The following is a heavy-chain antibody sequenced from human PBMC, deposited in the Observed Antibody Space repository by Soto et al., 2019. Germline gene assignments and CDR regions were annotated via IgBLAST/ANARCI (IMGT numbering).Heavy chain of an antibody. D-gene: IGHD5-12*01. CDR2: IYYSEST. CDR1: GGSISSYY. V-gene: IGHV4-59*01. Sequence: PSETLSLTCTVSGGSISSYYWSWIRQPPGKGLEWIGYIYYSESTNYNPSLKSRVTISVDTSKTHFSLKLSSVTAADTAVYYCARDGGYGIDYWGQGTLVTVSS. CDR3: ARDGGYGIDY. J-gene: IGHJ4*02.